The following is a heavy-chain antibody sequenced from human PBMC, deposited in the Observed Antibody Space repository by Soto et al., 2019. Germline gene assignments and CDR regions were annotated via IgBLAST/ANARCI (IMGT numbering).Heavy chain of an antibody. D-gene: IGHD3-10*02. J-gene: IGHJ4*02. V-gene: IGHV3-48*02. CDR3: AKGPHTNVGWPYYFQS. CDR1: GFSLANYP. Sequence: GGSLRLSCVASGFSLANYPMNWVRQTPGKGLEWISYSSPRGDTIYYADSVEGRFTISRDNARNSLSLHMSSLRDEDSALYYCAKGPHTNVGWPYYFQSWGPGVPVTLSS. CDR2: SSPRGDTI.